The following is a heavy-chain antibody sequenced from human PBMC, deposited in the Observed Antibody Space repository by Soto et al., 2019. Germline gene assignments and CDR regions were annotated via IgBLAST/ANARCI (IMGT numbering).Heavy chain of an antibody. CDR3: AKVRVKDYYYYAMDV. Sequence: GSLRLSCAASGFTFSSYGMHWVRQAPGKGLEWVAVISSDGTSRFYADSVKGRFTISRDNSKNTLYLQMNSLRAEDTAMYYCAKVRVKDYYYYAMDVWGQGTTVTVSS. CDR2: ISSDGTSR. D-gene: IGHD4-4*01. J-gene: IGHJ6*02. V-gene: IGHV3-30*18. CDR1: GFTFSSYG.